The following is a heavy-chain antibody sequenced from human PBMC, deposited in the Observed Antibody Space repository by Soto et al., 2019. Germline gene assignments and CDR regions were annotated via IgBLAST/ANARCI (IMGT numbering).Heavy chain of an antibody. D-gene: IGHD5-12*01. CDR2: TYTSGST. CDR3: ARESGYDEIPYYYYGMDV. J-gene: IGHJ6*02. CDR1: GGSISSYY. Sequence: PSETLSLTCTVSGGSISSYYWSWIRQPAGKGLEWIGRTYTSGSTNYNPSLKSRVTMSVDTSKNQFSLKLSSVTAADTAVYYCARESGYDEIPYYYYGMDVWGQGTTVTVSS. V-gene: IGHV4-4*07.